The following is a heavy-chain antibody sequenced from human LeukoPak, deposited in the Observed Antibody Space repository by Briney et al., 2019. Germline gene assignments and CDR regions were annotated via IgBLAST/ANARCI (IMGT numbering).Heavy chain of an antibody. D-gene: IGHD1-26*01. CDR3: AREREVLRQFDY. CDR2: MYTSGST. V-gene: IGHV4-4*07. Sequence: KPSETLSLTCTVSGGSINNCYWNWIRQPAGKGLEWIGRMYTSGSTNYNPSLKSRVTMSVDTSKNQFSLKLSSVTAADTAVYYCAREREVLRQFDYWGQGTLVTVSS. J-gene: IGHJ4*02. CDR1: GGSINNCY.